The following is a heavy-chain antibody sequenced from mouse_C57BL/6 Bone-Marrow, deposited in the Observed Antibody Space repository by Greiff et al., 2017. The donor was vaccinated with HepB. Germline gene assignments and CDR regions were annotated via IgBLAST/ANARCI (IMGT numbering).Heavy chain of an antibody. Sequence: QVQLQQPGAELVKPGASVKLSCKASGYTFTSYWMQWVKQRPGQGLEWIGEIYPSDSYTNYNQKFKGKATLTVDTSSSTAYMQLSSLTSEDSAVYYCARGLPYYFDYWGQGTTLTVSS. D-gene: IGHD6-2*01. CDR2: IYPSDSYT. V-gene: IGHV1-50*01. CDR1: GYTFTSYW. J-gene: IGHJ2*01. CDR3: ARGLPYYFDY.